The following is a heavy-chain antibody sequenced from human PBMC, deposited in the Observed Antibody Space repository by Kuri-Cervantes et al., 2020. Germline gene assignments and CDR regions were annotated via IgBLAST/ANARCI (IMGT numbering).Heavy chain of an antibody. Sequence: GESLKISCAASGFTFTDAWMSWVRKVPGKGLEWVGRVRSKVDGGTADYAAPVKGRFTISRDDSKNTLYLQMNSLKTEDTAVYYCTTDSYFSVWGQGTMVTVSS. D-gene: IGHD2/OR15-2a*01. CDR2: VRSKVDGGTA. J-gene: IGHJ3*01. V-gene: IGHV3-15*01. CDR1: GFTFTDAW. CDR3: TTDSYFSV.